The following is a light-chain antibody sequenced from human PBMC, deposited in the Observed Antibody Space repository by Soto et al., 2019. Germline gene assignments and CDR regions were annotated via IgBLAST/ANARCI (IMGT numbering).Light chain of an antibody. CDR1: QSVSSN. J-gene: IGKJ2*01. V-gene: IGKV3-15*01. Sequence: EIVMTQSPATLSVSPGERATLSCRASQSVSSNLAWYQQKPGQAPRLLFYGASTRATGVPARFSGSGSGTEFTLTISSLQSEDLAVYYCQQYNNWLYTFGQGTKLEIK. CDR2: GAS. CDR3: QQYNNWLYT.